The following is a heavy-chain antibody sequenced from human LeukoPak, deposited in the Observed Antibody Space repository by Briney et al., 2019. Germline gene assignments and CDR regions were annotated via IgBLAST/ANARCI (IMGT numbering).Heavy chain of an antibody. CDR2: IISDGSST. CDR3: ARDGSLPDY. V-gene: IGHV3-74*01. J-gene: IGHJ4*02. CDR1: GFAFSNYW. Sequence: PGGSLRLSRAASGFAFSNYWMHWVRQTPGKGLVWVSRIISDGSSTSYADSVKGRFTISRDNAKNTLYLQMNSLRAEDTAVYYCARDGSLPDYWGQGTLVTVSS.